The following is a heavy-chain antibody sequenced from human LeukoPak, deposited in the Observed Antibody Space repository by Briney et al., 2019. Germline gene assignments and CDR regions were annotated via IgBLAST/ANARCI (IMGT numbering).Heavy chain of an antibody. V-gene: IGHV3-30-3*01. J-gene: IGHJ4*02. CDR2: ISYDGSNK. CDR3: ARSTHSTGGSQYSSDH. CDR1: GFTFSSYA. Sequence: PGGSLRLSCAASGFTFSSYAMHWVRQAPGKGLEWVAVISYDGSNKNYADSVKGRFTISRDNSKNTLYLQMNSLRAEDTAVYFCARSTHSTGGSQYSSDHWGQGTLVTVSS. D-gene: IGHD1-26*01.